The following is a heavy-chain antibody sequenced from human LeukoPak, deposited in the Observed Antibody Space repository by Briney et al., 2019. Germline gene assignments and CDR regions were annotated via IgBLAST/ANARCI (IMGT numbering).Heavy chain of an antibody. V-gene: IGHV4-39*01. J-gene: IGHJ5*02. CDR2: IYYSGST. CDR1: GGSISSGGYY. CDR3: ARPMSSAGYGGNWFDP. Sequence: PSETLSLSCTVSGGSISSGGYYWSWIRQHPGKGLEWIGSIYYSGSTYYNPSLKSRVTISVDTSKNQFSLKLSSVTAADTAVYYCARPMSSAGYGGNWFDPWGQGTLVTVSS. D-gene: IGHD3-9*01.